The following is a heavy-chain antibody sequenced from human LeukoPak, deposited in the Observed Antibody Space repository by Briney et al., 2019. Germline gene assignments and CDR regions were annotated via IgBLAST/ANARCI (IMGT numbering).Heavy chain of an antibody. V-gene: IGHV3-30-3*01. J-gene: IGHJ4*02. Sequence: GGSLRLSCAASGFTFSSYAMHWVRQAPGKGLEWVAVISYDGSNKYYAASVKGRFTISRDNSKNTLYLQMNSLRAEDTAVYYCARDTPLTTVTTFDYWGQGTLVTVSS. D-gene: IGHD4-17*01. CDR1: GFTFSSYA. CDR2: ISYDGSNK. CDR3: ARDTPLTTVTTFDY.